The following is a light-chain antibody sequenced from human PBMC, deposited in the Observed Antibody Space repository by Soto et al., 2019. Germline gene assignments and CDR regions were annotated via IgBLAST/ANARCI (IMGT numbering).Light chain of an antibody. J-gene: IGKJ1*01. CDR1: QSISSW. V-gene: IGKV1-5*01. Sequence: DIQMTQSPSTLSXXXXXXXXXXXRASQSISSWLAWYQQKPGKAPKLLIYDASSLESGVPSRFSGSGSGTEFTLTISSLQRDDFATYYCQQYKTYWTFGQGTKVDIK. CDR2: DAS. CDR3: QQYKTYWT.